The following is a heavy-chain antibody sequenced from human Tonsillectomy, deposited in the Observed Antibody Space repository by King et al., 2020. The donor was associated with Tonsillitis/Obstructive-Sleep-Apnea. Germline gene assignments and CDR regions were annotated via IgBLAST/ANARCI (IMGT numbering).Heavy chain of an antibody. CDR1: GGTFSSYA. J-gene: IGHJ4*02. Sequence: VQLVQSGAEVKKPGSSVKVSCKASGGTFSSYAISWVRQAPGQGLEWMGGIIPIFVTANYAQKFQGRVTITADESTSTAYMELSSLRSEDTAVYYCASLGVEIGGVIVRENDYWGQGTLVTVSS. CDR2: IIPIFVTA. V-gene: IGHV1-69*12. D-gene: IGHD3-16*02. CDR3: ASLGVEIGGVIVRENDY.